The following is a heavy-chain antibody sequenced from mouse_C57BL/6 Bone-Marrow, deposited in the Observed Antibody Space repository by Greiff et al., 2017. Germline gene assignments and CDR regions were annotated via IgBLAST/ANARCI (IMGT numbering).Heavy chain of an antibody. CDR3: ASAGGNYEYYYAMNY. CDR1: GYTFTNYW. CDR2: IYPGGGYT. V-gene: IGHV1-63*01. J-gene: IGHJ4*01. Sequence: VQLQQSGAELVRPGTSVKMSCKASGYTFTNYWIGWAKQRPGHGLEWIGDIYPGGGYTYYTETFKGTVTMTADKSSSTAYMQFSSLTSEDSAIYYCASAGGNYEYYYAMNYWGQGTSVTVSS. D-gene: IGHD2-1*01.